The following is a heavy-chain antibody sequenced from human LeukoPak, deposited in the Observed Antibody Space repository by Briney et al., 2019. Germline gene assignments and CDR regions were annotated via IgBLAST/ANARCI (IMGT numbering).Heavy chain of an antibody. CDR1: GYTFTGYY. CDR2: INPNSGGT. J-gene: IGHJ4*02. CDR3: ARVMMYGDGIGLGYCSSTSCSVDY. D-gene: IGHD2-2*01. Sequence: GASVKVSCKASGYTFTGYYMHWVRQAPGQGLEWMGWINPNSGGTNYAQKFQGRVTMTRDTSISTAYMELSRLRSDDTAVYYCARVMMYGDGIGLGYCSSTSCSVDYWGQGTLVTVSS. V-gene: IGHV1-2*02.